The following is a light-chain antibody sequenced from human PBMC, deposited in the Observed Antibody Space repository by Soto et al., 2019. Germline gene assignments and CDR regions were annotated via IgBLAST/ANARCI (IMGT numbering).Light chain of an antibody. V-gene: IGLV1-44*01. CDR1: NSNIGRNT. CDR2: TNN. J-gene: IGLJ2*01. CDR3: ATWDDSLNGVI. Sequence: QPVLTQAPSASGTPGQRVTISCSGSNSNIGRNTVNWYQQLPGMAPKLLIYTNNQRPSGVPDRFSGSKSGTSASLAISGLQSEDEADYYCATWDDSLNGVIFGGGTKLTVL.